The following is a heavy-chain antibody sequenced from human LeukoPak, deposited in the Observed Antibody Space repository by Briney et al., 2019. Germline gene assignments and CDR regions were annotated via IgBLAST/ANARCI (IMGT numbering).Heavy chain of an antibody. CDR2: INHSGST. CDR3: ARIPFGYWFDP. CDR1: GGSFSGYY. Sequence: PSETLSLTCAVYGGSFSGYYWSWIRQPPGKGLEWIGEINHSGSTNYNPSLKSRVTISVDTSKNQFSLKLSSVTAADTAVYYCARIPFGYWFDPWGQGTLVTVSS. V-gene: IGHV4-34*01. D-gene: IGHD3-10*01. J-gene: IGHJ5*02.